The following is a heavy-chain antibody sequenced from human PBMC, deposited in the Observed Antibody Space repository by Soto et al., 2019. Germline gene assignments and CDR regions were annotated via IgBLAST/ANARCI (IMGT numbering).Heavy chain of an antibody. CDR2: INHSGST. J-gene: IGHJ4*02. D-gene: IGHD2-15*01. CDR3: ARVNHPPRVVVGHGYFDY. V-gene: IGHV4-34*01. CDR1: GGSFSGYY. Sequence: QVQLQQWGAGLLKPSETLSLTCAVYGGSFSGYYWSWIRQPPGKGLEWIGEINHSGSTNYNPSLKSLVTISVDTSKNQFSLKLSSVTAADTAVYYCARVNHPPRVVVGHGYFDYWGQGTLVTVSS.